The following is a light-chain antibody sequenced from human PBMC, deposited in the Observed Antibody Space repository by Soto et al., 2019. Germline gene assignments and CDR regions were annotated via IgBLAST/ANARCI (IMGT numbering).Light chain of an antibody. Sequence: IQMTQSPSSLSASVGDRVTITCRASQDISTELGWYQQKPGKAPRLLIYGTFSLPSGVPSRFSGSGSGTDFTLIISSLPPDDVATYYCLQDFKYPRTFGQGTKVEVK. CDR2: GTF. CDR1: QDISTE. J-gene: IGKJ1*01. V-gene: IGKV1-6*01. CDR3: LQDFKYPRT.